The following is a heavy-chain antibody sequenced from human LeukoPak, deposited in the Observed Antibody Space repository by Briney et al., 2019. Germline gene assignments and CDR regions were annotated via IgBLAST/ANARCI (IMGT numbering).Heavy chain of an antibody. CDR1: GFTFSTYW. D-gene: IGHD3-3*01. CDR3: AKDGGAFWSGYYHY. J-gene: IGHJ4*02. Sequence: GGSLRLSCAASGFTFSTYWMTWVRQAPGKGLEWVANIQKDGTEKNYVDSVKGRFTISRDNSKNTLYLQMNSLRAEDTAVYYCAKDGGAFWSGYYHYWGQGTLVTVSS. CDR2: IQKDGTEK. V-gene: IGHV3-7*03.